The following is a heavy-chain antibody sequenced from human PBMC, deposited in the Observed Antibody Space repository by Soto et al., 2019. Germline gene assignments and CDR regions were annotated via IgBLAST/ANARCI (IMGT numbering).Heavy chain of an antibody. CDR3: ARGVYDILTGYYPSSYFDY. V-gene: IGHV3-21*01. CDR2: ISSSSSYI. Sequence: GGSLRLSCAASGFTFSSYSMNWVRQAPGEGLEWVSSISSSSSYIYYADSVKGRFTISRDNAKNSLYLQMNSLRAEVTAVYYCARGVYDILTGYYPSSYFDYWGQGTLVTVSS. CDR1: GFTFSSYS. J-gene: IGHJ4*02. D-gene: IGHD3-9*01.